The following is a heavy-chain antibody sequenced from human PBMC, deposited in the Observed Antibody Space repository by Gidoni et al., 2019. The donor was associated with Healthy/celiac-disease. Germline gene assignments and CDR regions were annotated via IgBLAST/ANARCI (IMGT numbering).Heavy chain of an antibody. CDR2: IYWNDDK. J-gene: IGHJ6*02. CDR3: AHGNYDFSSYYYYYGMDV. Sequence: QITLKESGPTLVKPTQTLTLTCTFSGFSLSTSGVGVGWIRQPPGKALEWLALIYWNDDKRYSPSLKSRLTITKDTSKNQVVLTMTNMDPVDTATYYCAHGNYDFSSYYYYYGMDVWGQGTTVTVSS. CDR1: GFSLSTSGVG. V-gene: IGHV2-5*01. D-gene: IGHD3-3*01.